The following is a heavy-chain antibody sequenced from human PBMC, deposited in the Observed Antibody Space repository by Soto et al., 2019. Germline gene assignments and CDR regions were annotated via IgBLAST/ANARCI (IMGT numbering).Heavy chain of an antibody. V-gene: IGHV1-8*01. Sequence: ASVKVSYKASGYTFTSYDINWVRQATGQGLEWMGWMNPNSGNTGYAQKFQGRVTMTRNTSISTAYMELSSLRSEDTAVYYCARDFWSGYNYYYYYMDVWGKGTTVTVSS. CDR3: ARDFWSGYNYYYYYMDV. D-gene: IGHD3-3*01. CDR2: MNPNSGNT. CDR1: GYTFTSYD. J-gene: IGHJ6*03.